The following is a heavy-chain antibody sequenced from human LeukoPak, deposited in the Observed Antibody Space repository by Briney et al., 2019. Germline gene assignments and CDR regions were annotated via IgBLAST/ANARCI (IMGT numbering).Heavy chain of an antibody. V-gene: IGHV2-70*04. CDR1: GFSLSTSGMR. Sequence: KESGPALVKPTQTLTLTCTFSGFSLSTSGMRVSWIRQPPGKALEWLARIDWDDDKFYSTSLKTRLTISKDTSKNQVVLTMTNMDPVDTATYYCARTNRGSGRINWFDPWGQGTLVTVSS. CDR2: IDWDDDK. CDR3: ARTNRGSGRINWFDP. J-gene: IGHJ5*02. D-gene: IGHD3-10*01.